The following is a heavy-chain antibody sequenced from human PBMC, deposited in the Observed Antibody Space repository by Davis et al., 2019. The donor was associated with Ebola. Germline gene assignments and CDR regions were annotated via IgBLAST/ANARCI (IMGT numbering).Heavy chain of an antibody. J-gene: IGHJ4*02. CDR3: ARVGMEWLRSRGLGY. Sequence: SETLSLTCTLSGGSISGYYLTWIRQPSGKGLEWVGYMYYGQGTNYNPSLKSRVTMSADASENQVSLKLSSVTAADTAVYYCARVGMEWLRSRGLGYWGQGTLVTVSS. D-gene: IGHD5-12*01. V-gene: IGHV4-59*12. CDR2: MYYGQGT. CDR1: GGSISGYY.